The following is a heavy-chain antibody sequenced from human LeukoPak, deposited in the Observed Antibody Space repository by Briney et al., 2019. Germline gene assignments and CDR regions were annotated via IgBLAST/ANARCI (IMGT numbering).Heavy chain of an antibody. J-gene: IGHJ4*02. CDR2: IYYGGST. V-gene: IGHV4-59*07. CDR1: GASLSSYF. CDR3: ARGGDMSGTIIDY. Sequence: PSDTLSLTCTVSGASLSSYFWSWLRHPPGKGREYIGYIYYGGSTNYNPSLKSRVTISIDTSKNQFSLKLNSVTAADTAVYYCARGGDMSGTIIDYWGQGTLVTVSS. D-gene: IGHD3-22*01.